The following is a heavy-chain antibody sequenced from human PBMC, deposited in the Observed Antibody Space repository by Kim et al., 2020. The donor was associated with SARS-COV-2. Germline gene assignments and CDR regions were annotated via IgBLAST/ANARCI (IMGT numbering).Heavy chain of an antibody. J-gene: IGHJ3*01. CDR2: ISYDGSNK. D-gene: IGHD6-13*01. CDR1: GFTFSSYG. V-gene: IGHV3-30*03. Sequence: GGSLRLSCAASGFTFSSYGMHWVRQAPGKGMEWVAVISYDGSNKNYEDSVKGRFTISRDNSKNTLYLQMNSLRAEDTAVYYCATDHVRIAAAGTGWGQGTMVTVSS. CDR3: ATDHVRIAAAGTG.